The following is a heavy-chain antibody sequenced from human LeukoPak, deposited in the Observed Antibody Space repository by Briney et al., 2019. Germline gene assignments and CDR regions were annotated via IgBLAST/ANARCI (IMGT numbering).Heavy chain of an antibody. CDR2: INDSGST. J-gene: IGHJ6*03. CDR1: GGSFSGYY. V-gene: IGHV4-34*01. CDR3: ARVAGDPIYYYYYMDV. Sequence: SETLSLTCAVYGGSFSGYYWRWIRQSPGKGLEVIGEINDSGSTNYDPSLKSRVTISVDTSKNQISLKLTSVTAADTAVYYCARVAGDPIYYYYYMDVWGKGTTVTVSS. D-gene: IGHD7-27*01.